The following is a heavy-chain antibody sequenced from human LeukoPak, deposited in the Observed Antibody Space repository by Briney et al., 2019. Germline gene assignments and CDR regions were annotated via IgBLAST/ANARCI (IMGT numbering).Heavy chain of an antibody. CDR3: ARGGDYILRSISFDY. V-gene: IGHV4-39*07. D-gene: IGHD4-17*01. CDR2: IYYGGST. Sequence: PSETLSLTCTVSGGSISISSDYWGWIRQPPGKGLEWIGSIYYGGSTYHNPSLKSRVTISVDTSKNQFSLKVSSVTAADTAVYYCARGGDYILRSISFDYWGQGTLVTVSS. CDR1: GGSISISSDY. J-gene: IGHJ4*02.